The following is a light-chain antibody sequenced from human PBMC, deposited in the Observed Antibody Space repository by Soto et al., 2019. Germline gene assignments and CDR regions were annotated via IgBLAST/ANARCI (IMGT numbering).Light chain of an antibody. Sequence: IVLTQSPGTLSLSPGERATLSCRASQSVASRNLAWYQQKSGQAPRLLIYGTSSRATGIPDRFSGSGSGTDFTLTISRLEPEDVAVYYCQQYEAVVTFGQGTKVDIK. J-gene: IGKJ1*01. CDR1: QSVASRN. CDR3: QQYEAVVT. CDR2: GTS. V-gene: IGKV3-20*01.